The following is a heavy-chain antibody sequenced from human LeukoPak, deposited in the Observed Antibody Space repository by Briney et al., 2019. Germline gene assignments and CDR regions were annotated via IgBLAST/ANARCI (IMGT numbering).Heavy chain of an antibody. CDR1: GGSISSYY. CDR3: AREFGGTVRHAFDI. V-gene: IGHV4-59*01. Sequence: SETLSLTCTVSGGSISSYYWSWIRQPPGKGLEWIGYIYYSGSTNYNPSLKSRVTISVDTSKNQFSLRLSSVTAEDTAVYYCAREFGGTVRHAFDIWGQGTMVTVSS. CDR2: IYYSGST. D-gene: IGHD4-23*01. J-gene: IGHJ3*02.